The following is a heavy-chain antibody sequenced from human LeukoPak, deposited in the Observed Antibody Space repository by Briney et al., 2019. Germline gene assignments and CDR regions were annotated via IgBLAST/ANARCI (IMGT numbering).Heavy chain of an antibody. CDR2: IRYDGSNK. D-gene: IGHD2-8*01. J-gene: IGHJ3*02. Sequence: GGALRLSCAASGFTFSSYGMHWVRKAPGKGLEWVAFIRYDGSNKYYADSVKGRFTISRDNSKNTLYLQMNSLRAEDTAVYYCARGDRPREIPPLIRKKNAFDIWGQGTMVTVSS. CDR3: ARGDRPREIPPLIRKKNAFDI. V-gene: IGHV3-30*02. CDR1: GFTFSSYG.